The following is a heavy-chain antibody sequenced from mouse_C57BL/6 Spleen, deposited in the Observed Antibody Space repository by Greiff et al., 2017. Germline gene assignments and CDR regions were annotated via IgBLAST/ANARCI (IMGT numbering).Heavy chain of an antibody. CDR1: GYTFTSYW. V-gene: IGHV1-66*01. D-gene: IGHD1-1*01. CDR3: ARCYGSSPYYAMDY. Sequence: QVQLQQPGAELVKPGASVKMSCKASGYTFTSYWITWVKQRPGQGLEWIGWIYPGSGNTKYNEKFKGKATLTADTSSSTAYMQLSSLTSEDSAVYYCARCYGSSPYYAMDYWGQGTSVTVSS. J-gene: IGHJ4*01. CDR2: IYPGSGNT.